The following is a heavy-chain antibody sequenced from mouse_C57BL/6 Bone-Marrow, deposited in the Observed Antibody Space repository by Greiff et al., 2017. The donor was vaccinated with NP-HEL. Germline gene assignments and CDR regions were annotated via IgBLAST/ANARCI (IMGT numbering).Heavy chain of an antibody. CDR2: INPSNGGT. Sequence: VQLQQPGTELVKPGASVKLSCKASGYTFTSYWMHWVKQRPGQGLEWIGNINPSNGGTNYNEKFKSKATLTVDKSSSTAYMQLSSLTSEDSAVYFCARLYYGNLRWFAYWGQGTLVTVSA. J-gene: IGHJ3*01. V-gene: IGHV1-53*01. D-gene: IGHD2-1*01. CDR1: GYTFTSYW. CDR3: ARLYYGNLRWFAY.